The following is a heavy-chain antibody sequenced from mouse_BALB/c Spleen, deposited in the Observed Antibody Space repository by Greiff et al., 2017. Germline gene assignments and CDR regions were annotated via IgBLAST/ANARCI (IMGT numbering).Heavy chain of an antibody. CDR1: GFAFSSYD. CDR3: ARQDGYYWFAY. D-gene: IGHD2-3*01. V-gene: IGHV5-12-1*01. Sequence: EVQLQQSGGGLVKPGGSLKLSCAASGFAFSSYDMSWVRQTPEKRLEWVAYISSGGGSTYYPDTVKGRFTISRDNAKNTLYLQMSSLKSEDTAMYYCARQDGYYWFAYWGQGTLVTVSA. J-gene: IGHJ3*01. CDR2: ISSGGGST.